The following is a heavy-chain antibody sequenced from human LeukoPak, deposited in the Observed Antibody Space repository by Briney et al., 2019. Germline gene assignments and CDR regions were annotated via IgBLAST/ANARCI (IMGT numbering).Heavy chain of an antibody. CDR3: ARHDGSYYTYNFDY. CDR1: GGSIRSSSYY. D-gene: IGHD3-22*01. CDR2: VYYSGST. Sequence: PSETLSLTCTVSGGSIRSSSYYWGWIRQPPGKGLGWIGSVYYSGSTNYRPSLRSRVTIAVDTSKNQFSLKLSSVTATDTAVYYCARHDGSYYTYNFDYWGQGTLVTVSS. J-gene: IGHJ4*02. V-gene: IGHV4-39*01.